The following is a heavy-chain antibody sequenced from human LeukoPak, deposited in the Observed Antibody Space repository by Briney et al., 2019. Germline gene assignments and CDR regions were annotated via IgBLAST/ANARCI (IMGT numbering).Heavy chain of an antibody. CDR2: INPNSGGT. Sequence: ASVKVSCKASGYTFTGYYMHWVRQAPGQGLEWMGRINPNSGGTNYAQKFQGRVTMTRDTSISTAYMELSSLRSEDTAVYYCATSFTVVPAAMNYWGQGTLVTVSS. CDR1: GYTFTGYY. CDR3: ATSFTVVPAAMNY. J-gene: IGHJ4*02. V-gene: IGHV1-2*06. D-gene: IGHD2-2*01.